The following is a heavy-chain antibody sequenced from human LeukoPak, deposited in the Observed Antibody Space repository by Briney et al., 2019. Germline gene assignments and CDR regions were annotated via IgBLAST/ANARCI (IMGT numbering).Heavy chain of an antibody. CDR1: GYTFTGYY. CDR2: INHNSGGT. Sequence: ASVKVSCKASGYTFTGYYMHWVRQAPGQGLEWMGRINHNSGGTNYAQKFQGRVTMTRDTSISTAYMELSRLRSDDTAVYYCARDRARRDGCNYAKAGYYMDVWGKGTTVTVSS. CDR3: ARDRARRDGCNYAKAGYYMDV. D-gene: IGHD5-24*01. J-gene: IGHJ6*03. V-gene: IGHV1-2*06.